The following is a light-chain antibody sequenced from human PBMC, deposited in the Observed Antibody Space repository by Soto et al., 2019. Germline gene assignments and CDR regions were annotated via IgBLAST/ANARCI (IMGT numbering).Light chain of an antibody. CDR3: QQSFISPWT. Sequence: DIQMTQSPSSLSASVGDRVTLTCRASQSIITFLNWYQQKPGKAPKLLIYTTSHLQSGVPSRFSASGHGTDFTLTINSLQPEDFATYYCQQSFISPWTFGQGTKVEIK. J-gene: IGKJ1*01. CDR1: QSIITF. V-gene: IGKV1-39*01. CDR2: TTS.